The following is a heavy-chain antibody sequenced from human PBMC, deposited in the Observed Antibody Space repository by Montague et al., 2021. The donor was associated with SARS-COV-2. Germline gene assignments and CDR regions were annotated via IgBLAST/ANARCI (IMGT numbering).Heavy chain of an antibody. CDR1: GGSFSDYS. Sequence: SETLSLTCAAYGGSFSDYSWNWIRQPPGKGLEWIGEINHGGSTKYNPSLNSRVSISLDTSKNQFSLNLSSVTAADTAVYYCARADSPYSRSSKNWFDPWGQGTLVIVSS. CDR2: INHGGST. CDR3: ARADSPYSRSSKNWFDP. J-gene: IGHJ5*02. D-gene: IGHD6-6*01. V-gene: IGHV4-34*01.